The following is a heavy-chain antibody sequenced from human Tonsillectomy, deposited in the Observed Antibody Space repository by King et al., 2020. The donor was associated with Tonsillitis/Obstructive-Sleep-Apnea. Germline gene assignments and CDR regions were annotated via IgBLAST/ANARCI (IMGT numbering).Heavy chain of an antibody. CDR2: ISGSGGGV. D-gene: IGHD5-24*01. CDR3: AKSATNNYYYFDY. V-gene: IGHV3-23*04. Sequence: VQLVESGGGLVQRGGSLRLSCAASGFTFRSYAMTWVRQAPGKGLEWVSAISGSGGGVYYADSVKGRFTISRDNAKDTVYLQMNSLRPEDTAVYYCAKSATNNYYYFDYWGQGTLLTVSS. CDR1: GFTFRSYA. J-gene: IGHJ4*02.